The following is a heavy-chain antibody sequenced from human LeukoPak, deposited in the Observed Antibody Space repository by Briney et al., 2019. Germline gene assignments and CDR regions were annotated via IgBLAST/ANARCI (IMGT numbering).Heavy chain of an antibody. D-gene: IGHD6-19*01. V-gene: IGHV3-23*01. CDR1: GFTFGGSA. CDR2: ISGAGRET. CDR3: AKIDSPRVGWCDPFGY. J-gene: IGHJ4*02. Sequence: GGSLRLSCEASGFTFGGSAMSWVRQAPGKGLEWISDISGAGRETYYADSVKGRFTISRDNSKNTLYLQLNSLGAEDPAVYLSAKIDSPRVGWCDPFGYWGQGTLVTVSS.